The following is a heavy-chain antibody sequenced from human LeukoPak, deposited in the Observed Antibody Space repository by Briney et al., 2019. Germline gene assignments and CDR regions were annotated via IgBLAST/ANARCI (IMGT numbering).Heavy chain of an antibody. D-gene: IGHD3-10*01. Sequence: GGSLRLSCAASGFTFSSYAMGWVRQGPGKGLDWVSTITGSGTNTYYADSVKGRFTISRDNSKNTLYLQMNSLTTEDTAIYYCAKDSGPQPAFDMWGQGTMAAVSS. J-gene: IGHJ3*02. V-gene: IGHV3-23*01. CDR1: GFTFSSYA. CDR2: ITGSGTNT. CDR3: AKDSGPQPAFDM.